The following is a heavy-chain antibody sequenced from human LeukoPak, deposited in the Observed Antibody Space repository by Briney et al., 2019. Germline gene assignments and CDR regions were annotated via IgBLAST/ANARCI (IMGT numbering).Heavy chain of an antibody. D-gene: IGHD3-10*01. Sequence: ASVKVSCKASGGTFSSYAISWVRQAPGQGLEWMGWISAYNGNTNYAQKLQGRVTMTTDTSTSTAYMELRSLRSDDTAVYYCARDLRMVRGVMMGYWGQGTLVTVSS. J-gene: IGHJ4*02. CDR2: ISAYNGNT. V-gene: IGHV1-18*01. CDR1: GGTFSSYA. CDR3: ARDLRMVRGVMMGY.